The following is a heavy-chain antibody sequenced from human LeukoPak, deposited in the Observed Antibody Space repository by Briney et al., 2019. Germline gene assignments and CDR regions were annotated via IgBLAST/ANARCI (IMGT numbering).Heavy chain of an antibody. CDR1: GFTFSSYS. V-gene: IGHV3-21*01. CDR2: ISSSSSYI. CDR3: ARERGCSYGYSDY. Sequence: GGSLRLSCAASGFTFSSYSVNWVRQAPGKGLEWVSSISSSSSYIYYADSVKGRFTISRDNAKNSLYLQMNSLRAEDTAVYYCARERGCSYGYSDYWGQGTLVTVSS. D-gene: IGHD5-18*01. J-gene: IGHJ4*02.